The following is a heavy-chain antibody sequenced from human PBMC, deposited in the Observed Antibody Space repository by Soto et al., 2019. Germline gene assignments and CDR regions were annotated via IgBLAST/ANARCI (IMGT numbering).Heavy chain of an antibody. V-gene: IGHV3-53*02. J-gene: IGHJ5*02. D-gene: IGHD2-2*01. CDR1: GFTVSNTY. CDR2: IYTAGGT. CDR3: ARALPVAKGGFDP. Sequence: EVQLVETGGGLIQPGGSLRLSCAASGFTVSNTYMTWVRQPPGQGLECVSVIYTAGGTNYADSVKGRFIISRDNSKNPLYLQMNSLRAEDTAVYYCARALPVAKGGFDPWGQGTLVTVSS.